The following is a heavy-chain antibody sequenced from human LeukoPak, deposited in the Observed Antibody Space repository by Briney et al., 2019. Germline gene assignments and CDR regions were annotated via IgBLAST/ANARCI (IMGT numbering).Heavy chain of an antibody. J-gene: IGHJ4*02. Sequence: SSETLFLTCTVAGGSISSYYWSWIRQPPGKGLEWIGYIYYSGSTNYNPSLKSRVTISVDTSKNQFSLKLSSVTAADTAVYYCARDPGYYGSGSYLDYWGQGTLVTVSS. V-gene: IGHV4-59*01. CDR2: IYYSGST. CDR3: ARDPGYYGSGSYLDY. CDR1: GGSISSYY. D-gene: IGHD3-10*01.